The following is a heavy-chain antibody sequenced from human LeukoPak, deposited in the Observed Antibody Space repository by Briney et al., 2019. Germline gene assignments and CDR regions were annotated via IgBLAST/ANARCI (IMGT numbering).Heavy chain of an antibody. CDR3: AKGLVEMATLNYFDY. V-gene: IGHV3-30*04. J-gene: IGHJ4*02. D-gene: IGHD5-24*01. CDR1: GFTFSSYA. Sequence: GRSLRLSCAASGFTFSSYAMHWVRQAPGKGLEWVAVISYDGSNKYYADSVKGRFTISRDNSKNTLYLQMNSLRAEDTAVYYCAKGLVEMATLNYFDYWGQGTLVTVSP. CDR2: ISYDGSNK.